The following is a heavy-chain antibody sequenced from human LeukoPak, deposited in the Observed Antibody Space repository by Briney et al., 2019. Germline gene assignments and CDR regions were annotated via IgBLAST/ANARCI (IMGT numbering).Heavy chain of an antibody. J-gene: IGHJ4*02. CDR1: GYTFITND. CDR3: ARSAVPDTLSEYYFEY. CDR2: VSAYNGNT. V-gene: IGHV1-18*04. D-gene: IGHD6-19*01. Sequence: ASVKVSCKASGYTFITNDISWVRQAPGQGLEWMGWVSAYNGNTNYAQKLQGRVTMTTDTSTNTAYMELRSLRSDDTAVYYCARSAVPDTLSEYYFEYWGQGTLVTVSS.